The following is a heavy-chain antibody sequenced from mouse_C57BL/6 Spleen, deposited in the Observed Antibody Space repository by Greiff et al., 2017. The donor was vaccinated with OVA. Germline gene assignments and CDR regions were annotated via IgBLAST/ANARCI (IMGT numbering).Heavy chain of an antibody. CDR1: GFTFSDYG. CDR2: ISSGSSTI. V-gene: IGHV5-17*01. CDR3: ARRKLTGWFAY. J-gene: IGHJ3*01. Sequence: DVKLVESGGGLVKPGGSLKLSCAASGFTFSDYGMHWVRQAPEKGLEWVAYISSGSSTIYYADTVKGRFTISRDNAKNTLFLQMTSLRSEDTAMYYCARRKLTGWFAYWGQGTLVTVSA.